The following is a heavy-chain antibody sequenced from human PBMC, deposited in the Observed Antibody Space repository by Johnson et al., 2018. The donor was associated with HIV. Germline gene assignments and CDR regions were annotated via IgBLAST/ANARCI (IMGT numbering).Heavy chain of an antibody. Sequence: VQLVESGGGLVQPGGSLRLSCAGSGYIFRNYWMHWVRQAPGKGLVWVARIYSDGSDTAYADSVKGRFTISRDSAKNSLYLQMNRLRAEDTAFYYCAKDILSVIWSMDYAPDAFDIWGQGTMVTVSS. CDR1: GYIFRNYW. CDR2: IYSDGSDT. V-gene: IGHV3-74*03. CDR3: AKDILSVIWSMDYAPDAFDI. J-gene: IGHJ3*02. D-gene: IGHD3-3*01.